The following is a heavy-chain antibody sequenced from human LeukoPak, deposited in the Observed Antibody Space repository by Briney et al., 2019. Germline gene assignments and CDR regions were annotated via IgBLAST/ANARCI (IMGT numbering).Heavy chain of an antibody. CDR3: ARESLGGYYIFDY. D-gene: IGHD3-22*01. Sequence: ASVKVSCKASGGTFSSYAISWVRQAPAQGLEWMGRIIPILGIANFAQKFQGRVTISADKSTSTAYMELSSLKSEDTAVYYCARESLGGYYIFDYWGQGTLVTVSS. V-gene: IGHV1-69*04. J-gene: IGHJ4*02. CDR1: GGTFSSYA. CDR2: IIPILGIA.